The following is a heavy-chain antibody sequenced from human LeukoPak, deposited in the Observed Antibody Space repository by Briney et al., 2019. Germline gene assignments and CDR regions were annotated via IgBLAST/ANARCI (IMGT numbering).Heavy chain of an antibody. CDR3: ATSGYCSGGSCYSIDP. CDR2: FDPEDGET. D-gene: IGHD2-15*01. CDR1: GYTLTELS. V-gene: IGHV1-24*01. Sequence: GASVKVSCKVSGYTLTELSMHWVRQAPGKGLEWMGGFDPEDGETIYAQKFQGRVTMTEDTSTDTACMELSSLRSEDTAVYYCATSGYCSGGSCYSIDPWGQGTLVTVSS. J-gene: IGHJ5*02.